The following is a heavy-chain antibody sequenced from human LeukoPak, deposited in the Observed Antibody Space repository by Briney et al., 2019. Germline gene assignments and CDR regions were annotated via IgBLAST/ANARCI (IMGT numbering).Heavy chain of an antibody. Sequence: GASVKVSCKASGYTFTSYGISWVRQAPGQGLEWMGWINTNTGNPTYAQGFTGRFVFSLDTSVSTAYLQISSLKAEDTAVYYCARDLLEQQLVRLGVRWFDPWGQGTLVTVSS. CDR2: INTNTGNP. CDR3: ARDLLEQQLVRLGVRWFDP. CDR1: GYTFTSYG. J-gene: IGHJ5*02. V-gene: IGHV7-4-1*02. D-gene: IGHD6-13*01.